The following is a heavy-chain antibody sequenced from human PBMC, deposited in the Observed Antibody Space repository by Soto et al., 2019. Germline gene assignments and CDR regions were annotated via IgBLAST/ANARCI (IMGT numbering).Heavy chain of an antibody. Sequence: QVQLQQWGAGLLKPSETLSLTCAVYGGSFSGYYWSWIRQPPGKGLEWIGEINHSGSTNYNPSLKSRVTISVDTSKNQFSLKLSSVTAADTAVYYCARLLNDIVVVPAAMRGAFDIWGQGTMVTVSS. CDR2: INHSGST. D-gene: IGHD2-2*01. CDR3: ARLLNDIVVVPAAMRGAFDI. CDR1: GGSFSGYY. V-gene: IGHV4-34*01. J-gene: IGHJ3*02.